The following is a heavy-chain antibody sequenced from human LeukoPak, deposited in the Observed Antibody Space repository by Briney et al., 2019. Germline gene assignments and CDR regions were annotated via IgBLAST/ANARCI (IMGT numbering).Heavy chain of an antibody. Sequence: PSETLSLTCTVSGGSISSYYWSWIRQPAGKGLEWIGRIYTSGSTNYNPSLKSRVTMSVDTSKNQFSLKLSSVTAADTAVYYCARDHFLTGYYRSGCYYGMDVWGQGTTVTVSS. CDR2: IYTSGST. D-gene: IGHD3/OR15-3a*01. CDR3: ARDHFLTGYYRSGCYYGMDV. V-gene: IGHV4-4*07. J-gene: IGHJ6*02. CDR1: GGSISSYY.